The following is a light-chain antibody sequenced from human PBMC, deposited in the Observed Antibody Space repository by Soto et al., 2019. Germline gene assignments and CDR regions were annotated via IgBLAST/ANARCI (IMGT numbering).Light chain of an antibody. V-gene: IGLV3-21*02. J-gene: IGLJ1*01. CDR3: QVWDTISDHYV. CDR1: NIESKS. CDR2: VDS. Sequence: SYELAQRPSVSVAPGQTARITCGGNNIESKSVHWYQQRPGQAPVLVIYVDSDRPSGIPDRFSASTSGNTAALTISRVEAGDEADYYCQVWDTISDHYVFGSGTKV.